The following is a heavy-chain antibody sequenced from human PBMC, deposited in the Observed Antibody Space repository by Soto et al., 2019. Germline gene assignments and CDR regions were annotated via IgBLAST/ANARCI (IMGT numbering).Heavy chain of an antibody. CDR3: AKDLYGSGSYSLMDV. D-gene: IGHD3-10*01. J-gene: IGHJ6*02. Sequence: GGSLRLSCAASGFTFDDYTMHWVRQAPGKGLEWVSLISWDGGSTYYADSVKGRFTISRDNSKNSLYLQMNSLRTEDTALYYCAKDLYGSGSYSLMDVWGQGTTVTVSS. CDR2: ISWDGGST. V-gene: IGHV3-43*01. CDR1: GFTFDDYT.